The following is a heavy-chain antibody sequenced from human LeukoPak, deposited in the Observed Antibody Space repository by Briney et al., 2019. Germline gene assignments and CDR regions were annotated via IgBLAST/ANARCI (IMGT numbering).Heavy chain of an antibody. D-gene: IGHD3-16*01. CDR1: GFTFSRYT. CDR2: IDTHGGNT. CDR3: AREVDGGFDP. V-gene: IGHV3-64*01. J-gene: IGHJ5*02. Sequence: GSLRLSFAASGFTFSRYTIHWVRPAPGKGLESVSAIDTHGGNTYYVKSVKDRFTISRDNSKNTLHLQMGSLRAEDMAAYYCAREVDGGFDPWGQGTLVTVSS.